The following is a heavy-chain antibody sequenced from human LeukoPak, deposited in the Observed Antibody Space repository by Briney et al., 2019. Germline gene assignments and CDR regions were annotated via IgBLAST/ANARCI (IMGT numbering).Heavy chain of an antibody. CDR2: ISYSGST. CDR3: ARAGSFRLTTTL. D-gene: IGHD4-17*01. CDR1: GGSISPYY. V-gene: IGHV4-59*01. Sequence: ASETLSLTCAVSGGSISPYYWMWIRQPPGKGLEWIGYISYSGSTSFNPSLKSRVTISLDTSTNRVSLKLSSVTAADTALYYCARAGSFRLTTTLWGRGTLVTVSS. J-gene: IGHJ4*02.